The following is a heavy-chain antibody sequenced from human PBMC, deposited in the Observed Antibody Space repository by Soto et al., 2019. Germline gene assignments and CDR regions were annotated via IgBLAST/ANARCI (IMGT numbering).Heavy chain of an antibody. CDR1: GFTVSSRY. CDR3: AKDQDVYGDYGSLGWYFDL. V-gene: IGHV3-66*01. CDR2: IQSGGTT. D-gene: IGHD4-17*01. Sequence: GGSLRLSCAASGFTVSSRYMTWVRQAPGKGLEWVSLIQSGGTTYYADSVKGRFTISRDTSENTLHLQMNSLRAEDTAVYYCAKDQDVYGDYGSLGWYFDLWGRGTLVTVSS. J-gene: IGHJ2*01.